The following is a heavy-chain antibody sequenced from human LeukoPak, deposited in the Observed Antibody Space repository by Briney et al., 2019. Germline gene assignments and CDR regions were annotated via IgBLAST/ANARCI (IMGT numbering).Heavy chain of an antibody. V-gene: IGHV3-7*01. D-gene: IGHD3-10*01. Sequence: PGGSLRLSCAASGFTFSSYWMSWVRQAPGKGLEWVANIKQDGSEKYYVDSEKGRFTISRDNAKNSLYLQMNSLRAEDTAVYYCAKPYGSGSYELGYWGQGTLVTVSS. CDR3: AKPYGSGSYELGY. CDR1: GFTFSSYW. CDR2: IKQDGSEK. J-gene: IGHJ4*02.